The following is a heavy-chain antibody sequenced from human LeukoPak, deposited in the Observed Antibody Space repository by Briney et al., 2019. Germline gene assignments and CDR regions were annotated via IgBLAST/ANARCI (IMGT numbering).Heavy chain of an antibody. V-gene: IGHV5-51*01. CDR2: IYPGDSET. CDR3: ARGFCTIDNCDNWFDP. Sequence: GESLQISCKGFGFRFPTSWIGWIRLMTGNGLDWMGNIYPGDSETSYNTSFQGQVTISADKSINTAYLQWSSLKASDTAMYYCARGFCTIDNCDNWFDPWGQGALVTVSS. J-gene: IGHJ5*02. CDR1: GFRFPTSW. D-gene: IGHD2-8*01.